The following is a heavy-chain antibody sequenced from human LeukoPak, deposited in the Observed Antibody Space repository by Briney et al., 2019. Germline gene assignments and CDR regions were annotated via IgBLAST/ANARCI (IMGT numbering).Heavy chain of an antibody. CDR2: IPIRGST. D-gene: IGHD2-2*01. CDR3: ASQGGLVVPAAMGYYYFDY. V-gene: IGHV3-53*01. J-gene: IGHJ4*02. Sequence: PGGSLRLSCASSGFTVSYNYMSWVRQAPGQGLWGVSVIPIRGSTYYADPVQGRFTIPRDNSKNTLYLQMNSLRAEDTAVYYWASQGGLVVPAAMGYYYFDYWGQGTLVTVSS. CDR1: GFTVSYNY.